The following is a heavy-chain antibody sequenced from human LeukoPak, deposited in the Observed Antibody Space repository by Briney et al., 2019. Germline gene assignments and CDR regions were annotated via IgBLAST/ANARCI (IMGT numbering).Heavy chain of an antibody. CDR3: ARGRDYYDSGGPRLDY. CDR1: GGSFSGYY. D-gene: IGHD3-22*01. V-gene: IGHV4-34*01. Sequence: SETLSLTCAVYGGSFSGYYWSWIRQPPGKGLEWIGEINHSGSTNYNPSLKSRVTISVDTSKNQFSLKLSSVTAADTAVYYCARGRDYYDSGGPRLDYWGQGTLVTVSS. J-gene: IGHJ4*02. CDR2: INHSGST.